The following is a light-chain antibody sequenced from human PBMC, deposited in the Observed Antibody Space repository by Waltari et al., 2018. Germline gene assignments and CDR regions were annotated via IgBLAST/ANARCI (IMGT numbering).Light chain of an antibody. J-gene: IGKJ1*01. CDR2: AAS. CDR1: QGNRYD. CDR3: LQDYNYPWT. Sequence: AIQMTQSPSSLSASVGDRVTITCRASQGNRYDLGWYQQKPGKAPKLLIYAASSLQSGVPSRFSGSGSGADFTLTISSLQPEDFATYFCLQDYNYPWTFGQGTKVEIK. V-gene: IGKV1-6*01.